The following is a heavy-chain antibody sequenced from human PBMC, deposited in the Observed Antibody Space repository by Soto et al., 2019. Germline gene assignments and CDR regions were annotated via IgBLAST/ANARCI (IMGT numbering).Heavy chain of an antibody. J-gene: IGHJ5*02. Sequence: EVQLLESGGGLVQPGGSLRLSCAASGFTFSSYAMSWVRQAPGKGLEWVSAISGSGGSTYYADSVKGRFTISRDNSKNPLYLQMNSLRAEDTAVYYCAKDPKGLRYLYNWFDPWGQGTLVTVSS. CDR3: AKDPKGLRYLYNWFDP. CDR1: GFTFSSYA. D-gene: IGHD4-17*01. V-gene: IGHV3-23*01. CDR2: ISGSGGST.